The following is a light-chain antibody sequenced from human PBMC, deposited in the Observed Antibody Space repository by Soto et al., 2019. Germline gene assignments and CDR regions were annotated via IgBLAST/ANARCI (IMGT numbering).Light chain of an antibody. Sequence: DIQMTQSHSTLSASVGDRFTITFRASQSISSWLAWYQQKPGKAPKLLIYKASSLESGVPSRFSGSGSGTEFTLTISSLQPDDFATYYCQQYNSYPWTFGQGTKVDNK. J-gene: IGKJ1*01. CDR1: QSISSW. V-gene: IGKV1-5*03. CDR3: QQYNSYPWT. CDR2: KAS.